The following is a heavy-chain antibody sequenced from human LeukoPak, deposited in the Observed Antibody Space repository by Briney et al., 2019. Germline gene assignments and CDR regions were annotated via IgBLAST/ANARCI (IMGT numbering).Heavy chain of an antibody. CDR1: GFTFSSYS. CDR2: ISSSSSYI. D-gene: IGHD4-17*01. Sequence: GGSLRLSWAASGFTFSSYSMNWVRQAPGEGLEWFSSISSSSSYIYYADSVKGRFTLSRDNANDALYLQMNSRRAEDTAVYYCARDLWVGSTVTMWYNWFDPWGQGTLVTVSS. CDR3: ARDLWVGSTVTMWYNWFDP. J-gene: IGHJ5*02. V-gene: IGHV3-21*01.